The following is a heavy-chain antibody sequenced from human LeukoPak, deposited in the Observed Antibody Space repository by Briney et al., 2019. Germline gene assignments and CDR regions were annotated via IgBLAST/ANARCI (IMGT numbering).Heavy chain of an antibody. Sequence: GGSLRLSCAASGFTFSGYPIHWVRQAPGKGLEWVAVISYDGSNKYYADSVKGRFTISRDNSKNTLYLQMNSLRAEDTAVYYCARGSGYSYGYFDYWGQGTLVTVSS. J-gene: IGHJ4*02. CDR2: ISYDGSNK. CDR1: GFTFSGYP. CDR3: ARGSGYSYGYFDY. D-gene: IGHD5-18*01. V-gene: IGHV3-30-3*01.